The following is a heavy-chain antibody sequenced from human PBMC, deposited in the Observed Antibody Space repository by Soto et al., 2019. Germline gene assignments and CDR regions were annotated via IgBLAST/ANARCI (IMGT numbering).Heavy chain of an antibody. Sequence: ESGGGVVQPGRSLRLSCAASGFTFRTYRMHWVRQTPGKGLEWVALISFDGSDKYYADSVKGRFTISRDNTKNTLYLQMNSLRAEDTAVYYCAKDVSLWGQGTLVIVSS. J-gene: IGHJ4*02. CDR3: AKDVSL. CDR2: ISFDGSDK. CDR1: GFTFRTYR. V-gene: IGHV3-30*18.